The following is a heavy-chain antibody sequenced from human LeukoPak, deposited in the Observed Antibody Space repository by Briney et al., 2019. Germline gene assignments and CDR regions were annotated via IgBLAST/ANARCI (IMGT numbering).Heavy chain of an antibody. Sequence: PSETLSLTCAVYGGSFSGYYWSWIRQPPGKGLEWIGEINHSGSTNYNPSLKSRVTISVDTSKNQFSLKLSSVTAADTAVYYCARGIGGGKQWLYYYYYYMDVWGKGTTVTVSS. V-gene: IGHV4-34*01. CDR2: INHSGST. J-gene: IGHJ6*03. CDR3: ARGIGGGKQWLYYYYYYMDV. CDR1: GGSFSGYY. D-gene: IGHD6-19*01.